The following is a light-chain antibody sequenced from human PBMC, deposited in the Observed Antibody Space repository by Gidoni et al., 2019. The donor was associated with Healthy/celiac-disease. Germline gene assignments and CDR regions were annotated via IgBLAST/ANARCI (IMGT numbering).Light chain of an antibody. V-gene: IGKV2-28*01. CDR3: MQALQTPREFT. J-gene: IGKJ3*01. CDR2: LCS. CDR1: QSILHSNGYNY. Sequence: DIVMTQSPLSMPVTPGEPASISCRSSQSILHSNGYNYLDWYLQKPGQSPQLLIYLCSNRASGVPDRFSGSGSGTDFTLKISRVEAEDVGVYYCMQALQTPREFTFXPXTKVDIK.